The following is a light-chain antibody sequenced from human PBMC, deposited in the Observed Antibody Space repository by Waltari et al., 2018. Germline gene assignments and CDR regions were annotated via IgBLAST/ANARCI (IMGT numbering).Light chain of an antibody. V-gene: IGLV2-14*03. Sequence: QSALTQRASVSGSLGQSIIISCTGTDSDVGIYDYVSWYQQHTGKAPRFLIYDVTKRPSGVSARFSGSKSGKTASLTISGLQADDEADYYCSSYSSDSTPVVFGGGTRVTVL. CDR2: DVT. CDR1: DSDVGIYDY. CDR3: SSYSSDSTPVV. J-gene: IGLJ2*01.